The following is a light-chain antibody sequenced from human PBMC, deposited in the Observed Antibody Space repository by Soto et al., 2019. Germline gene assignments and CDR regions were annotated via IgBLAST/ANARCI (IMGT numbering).Light chain of an antibody. Sequence: QSALTQPASVSGSPGQSITISCTGTSSDVGGYNYVSWYQQHPGIAPKLLIYVVTNRPSGVSTRYSGSKSGNTASLTISGLQAEDEADYHFSSYTSASTLLYLFGTGTKVTVL. V-gene: IGLV2-14*01. J-gene: IGLJ1*01. CDR3: SSYTSASTLLYL. CDR1: SSDVGGYNY. CDR2: VVT.